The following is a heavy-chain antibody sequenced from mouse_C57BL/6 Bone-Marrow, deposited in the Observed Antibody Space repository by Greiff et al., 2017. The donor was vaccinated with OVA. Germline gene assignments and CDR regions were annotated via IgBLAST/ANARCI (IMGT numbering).Heavy chain of an antibody. CDR2: IHPNSGST. CDR1: GYTFTSYW. CDR3: AKEYGPPWFAY. D-gene: IGHD2-10*02. J-gene: IGHJ3*01. V-gene: IGHV1-64*01. Sequence: QVQLQQPGAELVKPGASVKLSCKASGYTFTSYWMHWVKQRPGQGLEWIGMIHPNSGSTNYNEKFKSKATLTVDKSSSTAYMQLSSLTSEDSAVECDAKEYGPPWFAYWGQGTLVTVSA.